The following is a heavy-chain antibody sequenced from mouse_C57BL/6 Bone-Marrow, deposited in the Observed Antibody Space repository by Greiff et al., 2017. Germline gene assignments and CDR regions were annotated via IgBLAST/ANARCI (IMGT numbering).Heavy chain of an antibody. CDR3: TTFYYYGSSPYFDY. CDR1: GFNIKDDY. CDR2: IDPENGDT. V-gene: IGHV14-4*01. J-gene: IGHJ2*01. D-gene: IGHD1-1*01. Sequence: VQLKESGAELVRPGASVKLSCTASGFNIKDDYMHWVKQRPEQGLEWIGWIDPENGDTEYASKFQGKATITADTSSNTAYLQLSSLTSDDTAVYYCTTFYYYGSSPYFDYWGQGTTLTVSS.